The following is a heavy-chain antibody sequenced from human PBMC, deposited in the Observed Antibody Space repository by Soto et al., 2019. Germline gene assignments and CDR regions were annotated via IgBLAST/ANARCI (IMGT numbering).Heavy chain of an antibody. V-gene: IGHV3-48*02. CDR3: ARDKREYCGGDCPLGVDY. J-gene: IGHJ4*02. Sequence: PGGSLRLSCAASGFTFSSYSMNWVRQAPGKGLEWVSYISSSSSTIYYADSVKGRFTISRDNAKNSLYLQMNSLRDEDTAVYYCARDKREYCGGDCPLGVDYWGQGTLVTVSS. D-gene: IGHD2-21*02. CDR2: ISSSSSTI. CDR1: GFTFSSYS.